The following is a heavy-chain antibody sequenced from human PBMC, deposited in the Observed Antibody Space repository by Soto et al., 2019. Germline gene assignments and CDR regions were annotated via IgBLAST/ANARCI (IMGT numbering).Heavy chain of an antibody. V-gene: IGHV2-5*02. CDR2: IYWDDDE. CDR3: AHRVVSGDGWFGP. J-gene: IGHJ5*02. D-gene: IGHD2-15*01. CDR1: GFSLSTSGVG. Sequence: QITLKESGPTLVKPTQTLTLTCTFSGFSLSTSGVGVGWIRQPPGKALEWLALIYWDDDERYSPSLRSRLTITKDTSANQVVLTLTNVDPLDTATYYCAHRVVSGDGWFGPWCQGTLVTVS.